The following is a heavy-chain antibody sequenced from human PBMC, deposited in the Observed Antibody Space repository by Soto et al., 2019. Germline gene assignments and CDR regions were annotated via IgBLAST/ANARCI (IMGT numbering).Heavy chain of an antibody. D-gene: IGHD3-10*01. V-gene: IGHV3-49*03. J-gene: IGHJ6*02. CDR2: IRSKAYGGTT. CDR1: GFPFGDYS. CDR3: TLPLDYYGSGIHNYGMDV. Sequence: GGSLSLSCPASGFPFGDYSMSWFRQAPGKGLEWVGFIRSKAYGGTTEYAASVKGRFTISRDDSKSIAYLQMNSLKTEDTAVYYCTLPLDYYGSGIHNYGMDVWGQGTTVTVSS.